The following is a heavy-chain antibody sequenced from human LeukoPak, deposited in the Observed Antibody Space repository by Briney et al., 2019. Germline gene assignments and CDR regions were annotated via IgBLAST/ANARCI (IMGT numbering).Heavy chain of an antibody. CDR3: AKTSQGHPPYYCSMDV. Sequence: GGSLRLSCAASGFTFSSYAMIWVRQAPGKGLEWVSAIGGSGTSTFYADSVKGRFTISRDNSKNTLYLQMNSLRAEDTAVYYCAKTSQGHPPYYCSMDVWGQGTTVTVSS. V-gene: IGHV3-23*01. J-gene: IGHJ6*02. CDR1: GFTFSSYA. CDR2: IGGSGTST.